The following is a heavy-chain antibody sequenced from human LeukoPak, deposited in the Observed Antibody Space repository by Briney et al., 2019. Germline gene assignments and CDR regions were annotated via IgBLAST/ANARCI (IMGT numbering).Heavy chain of an antibody. CDR1: GFTFSSYS. Sequence: PGGSLRLSCAASGFTFSSYSMSWVRQAPGKGLEWVSGISGSGGSTYYADSVKGRFTISRDNSKNTLYLQMNSLRAEDTAVYYCAKGLSSGYSFDYWGQGTLVTVSS. D-gene: IGHD3-22*01. V-gene: IGHV3-23*01. CDR3: AKGLSSGYSFDY. CDR2: ISGSGGST. J-gene: IGHJ4*02.